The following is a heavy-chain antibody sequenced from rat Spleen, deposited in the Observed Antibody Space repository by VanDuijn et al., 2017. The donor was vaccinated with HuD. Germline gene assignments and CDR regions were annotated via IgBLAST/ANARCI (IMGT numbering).Heavy chain of an antibody. D-gene: IGHD2-5*01. CDR2: INYSGTT. CDR3: ARYRDTYGHVGIFDY. Sequence: EVQLQESGPGLVKPSQSLSLTCSVTGYSITSNYWGWIRKFPGNKMEWMGYINYSGTTSYNPSLKSRISITRDTSKNQFFLQLNSVSTEDTAIYYCARYRDTYGHVGIFDYWGQGVMVTVSS. V-gene: IGHV3-1*01. CDR1: GYSITSNY. J-gene: IGHJ2*01.